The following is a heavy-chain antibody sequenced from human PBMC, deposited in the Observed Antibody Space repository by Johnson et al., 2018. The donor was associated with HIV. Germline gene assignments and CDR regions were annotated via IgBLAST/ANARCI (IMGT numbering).Heavy chain of an antibody. Sequence: QVQLVESGGGVVQPGGSLRLSCEASGFTFSSYGMHWVRQAPGQGLEWVAFIRYNGSNKNYADSVKGRFTISRDNSMNTLYLQMTILRAEDTAVYYSAKDGFEYSSSGGAFDIWGQGTMVTVSS. CDR2: IRYNGSNK. D-gene: IGHD6-6*01. J-gene: IGHJ3*02. V-gene: IGHV3-30*02. CDR3: AKDGFEYSSSGGAFDI. CDR1: GFTFSSYG.